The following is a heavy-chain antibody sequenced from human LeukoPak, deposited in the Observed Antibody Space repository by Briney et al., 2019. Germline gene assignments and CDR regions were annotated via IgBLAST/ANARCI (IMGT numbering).Heavy chain of an antibody. J-gene: IGHJ4*02. CDR3: ARAEVGASARPFDY. CDR2: ISYDGINK. CDR1: GITLSNYA. Sequence: GGSLRLSCAASGITLSNYAMHWVRQAPGKGLEWVAVISYDGINKYYADSVKGRFTISRDTSKNTLYLQMNSLRAEDTAVYYCARAEVGASARPFDYWGQGTLVTVSS. V-gene: IGHV3-30-3*01. D-gene: IGHD1-26*01.